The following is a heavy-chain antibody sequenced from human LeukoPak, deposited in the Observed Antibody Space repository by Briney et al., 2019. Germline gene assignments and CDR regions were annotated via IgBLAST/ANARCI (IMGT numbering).Heavy chain of an antibody. Sequence: SETLSLTCTVSGGSISSATYYWSWIRQPAGKGLEWIGRIYTSGSTNYNPSLKSRITISVDTSKNQFSLKLSSVTAADTAVYYCARNSCPSGSCYDNRGYFDYWGQGTLVTVSS. D-gene: IGHD2-15*01. CDR2: IYTSGST. CDR1: GGSISSATYY. V-gene: IGHV4-61*02. CDR3: ARNSCPSGSCYDNRGYFDY. J-gene: IGHJ4*02.